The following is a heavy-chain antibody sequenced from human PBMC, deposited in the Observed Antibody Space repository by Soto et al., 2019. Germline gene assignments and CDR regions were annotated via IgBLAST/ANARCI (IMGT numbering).Heavy chain of an antibody. J-gene: IGHJ4*02. D-gene: IGHD3-9*01. Sequence: QVQLVESGGGVVQPGGSLRLSCAASGFAFHGYAMHWVRQAPGKGLEWVAVIWYDGSTEYYIDSVKGRFAISRDNSKNTLYLQVNSLRAEDTDGYYCARDRTIRYFDYWGQGTPVIVSS. CDR3: ARDRTIRYFDY. CDR1: GFAFHGYA. V-gene: IGHV3-33*01. CDR2: IWYDGSTE.